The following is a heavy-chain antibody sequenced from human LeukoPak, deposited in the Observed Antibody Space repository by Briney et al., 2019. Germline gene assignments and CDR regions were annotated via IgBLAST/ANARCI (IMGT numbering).Heavy chain of an antibody. CDR1: GFSLSTNGMR. CDR3: ARTLSGTTFDY. V-gene: IGHV2-70*04. Sequence: SGPTLVNPTQTLTLTCTFSGFSLSTNGMRVSWIRQPPGKALEWLARTDWDDDKFYSTSLKARLTISKDTSKNQVVLTMTNMDPVDTATYYCARTLSGTTFDYWGQGTLVTVSS. J-gene: IGHJ4*02. D-gene: IGHD1-7*01. CDR2: TDWDDDK.